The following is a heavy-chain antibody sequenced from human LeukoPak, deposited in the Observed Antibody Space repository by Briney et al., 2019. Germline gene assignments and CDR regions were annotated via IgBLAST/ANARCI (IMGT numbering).Heavy chain of an antibody. J-gene: IGHJ4*02. D-gene: IGHD3-22*01. CDR3: ARAPSPYYYDSSAYYSDY. V-gene: IGHV1-8*03. CDR1: GYTFTSFD. CDR2: MNPYTGKT. Sequence: ASVKVSCKTSGYTFTSFDINWVRQAAGQGLEWLGWMNPYTGKTGYAQKFQGRVTFTGDTSTSTAYMEVSSLTSEDTAVYYCARAPSPYYYDSSAYYSDYWGQGTLVTVSS.